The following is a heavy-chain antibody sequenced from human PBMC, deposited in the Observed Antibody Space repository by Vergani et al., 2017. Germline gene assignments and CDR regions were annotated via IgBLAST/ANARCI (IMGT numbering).Heavy chain of an antibody. V-gene: IGHV4-61*02. CDR1: GGSIRSGSYY. J-gene: IGHJ4*02. Sequence: QVQLQESGPGLVKPSQTLSLTCTVSGGSIRSGSYYWSWIRQPAGKGLEWIGRIYTSGSTNYNPSLKSRVTISVDTSKNQFSLKLSSVTAADTAVYYCARVGGYYDSSGYYYAAGSFDYWGQGTLVTVSS. CDR3: ARVGGYYDSSGYYYAAGSFDY. D-gene: IGHD3-22*01. CDR2: IYTSGST.